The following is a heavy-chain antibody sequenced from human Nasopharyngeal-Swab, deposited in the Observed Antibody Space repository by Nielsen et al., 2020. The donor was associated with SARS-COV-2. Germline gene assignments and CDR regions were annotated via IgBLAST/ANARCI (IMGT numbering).Heavy chain of an antibody. CDR2: ISSSGSTI. Sequence: WIRQPPGKGLEWVPYISSSGSTIYYADSVKGRFTISRDNAKNSLYLQMNSLRAEDTAVYYCARTDTAMVDAFDIWGQGTMVTVSS. CDR3: ARTDTAMVDAFDI. D-gene: IGHD5-18*01. J-gene: IGHJ3*02. V-gene: IGHV3-48*03.